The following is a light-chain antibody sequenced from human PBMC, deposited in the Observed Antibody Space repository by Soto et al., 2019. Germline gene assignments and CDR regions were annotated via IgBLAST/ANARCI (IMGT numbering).Light chain of an antibody. Sequence: QSVLTQPPSASGTPGQRVTISCSGSSSSIGSNSVYWYQQLPGTAPKLLIYRSNQRPSGFPDRFSGSKSGTSASLAISGLRSEDEADYYCAAWDDSLSGQGVFGGGTKLTVL. CDR1: SSSIGSNS. CDR3: AAWDDSLSGQGV. V-gene: IGLV1-47*01. J-gene: IGLJ2*01. CDR2: RSN.